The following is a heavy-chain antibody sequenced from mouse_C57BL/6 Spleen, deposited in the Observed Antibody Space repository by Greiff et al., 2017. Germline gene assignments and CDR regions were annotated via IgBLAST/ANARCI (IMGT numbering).Heavy chain of an antibody. D-gene: IGHD1-1*02. CDR3: TRGGDYGRHLDY. J-gene: IGHJ2*01. CDR1: GYTFTDYE. V-gene: IGHV1-15*01. Sequence: QVQLQQSGAELVRPGASVTLSCKASGYTFTDYEMHWVKQTPVHGLEWIGAIDPETGGTAYNQKFKGKAILTADKSSSTAYMELRSLTSEDSAVYYCTRGGDYGRHLDYWGQGTTLTVSS. CDR2: IDPETGGT.